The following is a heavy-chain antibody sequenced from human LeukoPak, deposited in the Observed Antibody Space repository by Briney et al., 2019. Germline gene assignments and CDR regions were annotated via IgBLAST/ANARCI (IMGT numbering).Heavy chain of an antibody. CDR3: ASLAGSFFDY. CDR2: IYYSGST. Sequence: PSETLSLTCTVSGGSISSYYWSWIRQPPGKGLEWIGYIYYSGSTNYNPSLKSRVTISVDTSKNQFSLKLSSVTAGDTAVYYCASLAGSFFDYWGQGTLVTASS. CDR1: GGSISSYY. D-gene: IGHD3-9*01. V-gene: IGHV4-59*01. J-gene: IGHJ4*02.